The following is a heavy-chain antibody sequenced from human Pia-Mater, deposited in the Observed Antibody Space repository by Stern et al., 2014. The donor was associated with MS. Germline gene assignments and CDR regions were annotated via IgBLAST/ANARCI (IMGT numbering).Heavy chain of an antibody. CDR1: GFSFSDYG. CDR3: AKDLGGNAFDY. J-gene: IGHJ4*02. Sequence: MQLVESGGGVVQPGTSLRLSCAASGFSFSDYGIHWVRQAPGKALEWVAGISYDGTHKYYADSLKGRVTISRDNSKNTLSLQMSSLRSDDTAVYYCAKDLGGNAFDYWGQGTLVTVSS. V-gene: IGHV3-30*18. CDR2: ISYDGTHK. D-gene: IGHD4-23*01.